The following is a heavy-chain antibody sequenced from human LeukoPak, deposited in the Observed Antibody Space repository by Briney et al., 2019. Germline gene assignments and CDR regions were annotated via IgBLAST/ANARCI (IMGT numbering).Heavy chain of an antibody. CDR2: IDWDDDK. Sequence: SGPTLVNPTQTLTLTCTFSGFSLSTSGMCVSWIRQPPGQALEWLARIDWDDDKYYSTSLKTRLTISKDTSKNQVVLTMTNMDPVDTATYYCARIFTVTTGGNAFDIWGQGTMVTVSS. CDR1: GFSLSTSGMC. D-gene: IGHD4-17*01. CDR3: ARIFTVTTGGNAFDI. J-gene: IGHJ3*02. V-gene: IGHV2-70*11.